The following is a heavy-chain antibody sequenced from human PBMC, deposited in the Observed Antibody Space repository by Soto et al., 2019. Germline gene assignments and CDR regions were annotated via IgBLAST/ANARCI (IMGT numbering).Heavy chain of an antibody. CDR3: SGGVGDAV. Sequence: EEQLVESGGGLVQPGGSLRLSCAISGFTFRRDWMNWVRQAPGKGLEWVAHVNQDGTQKYYVDSVKGRFTIFRDNVKNPLYLQMNSLRVEDTAVYYCSGGVGDAVWGQGTLVTVSS. CDR1: GFTFRRDW. J-gene: IGHJ4*02. CDR2: VNQDGTQK. V-gene: IGHV3-7*04. D-gene: IGHD1-26*01.